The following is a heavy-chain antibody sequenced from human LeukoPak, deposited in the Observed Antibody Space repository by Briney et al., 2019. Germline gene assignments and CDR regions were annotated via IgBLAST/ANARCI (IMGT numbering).Heavy chain of an antibody. D-gene: IGHD6-6*01. J-gene: IGHJ5*01. Sequence: GGSLRLSCAASGFTFSSYAMSWVRQAPGKGLEWVSGISSSGSGGSTYYADSVKGRFTISSDNSKNTPYLQINRVEAEDTAVYFCSREYSTSWYDSWGHGTLVT. CDR1: GFTFSSYA. CDR2: ISSSGSGGST. V-gene: IGHV3-23*01. CDR3: SREYSTSWYDS.